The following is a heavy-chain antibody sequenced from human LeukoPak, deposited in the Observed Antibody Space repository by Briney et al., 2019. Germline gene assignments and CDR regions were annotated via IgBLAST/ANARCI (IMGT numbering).Heavy chain of an antibody. Sequence: GGSLRLSCTASGFTFGDYSLSWVRQAPEKGLEWVGFIRRKGYGETTEYAPSVKGRFIISRDDSKSTAYLQMNSLKTEDTAVYYCTRDHDFWSGPFDVWGKGTTVTVSS. CDR3: TRDHDFWSGPFDV. CDR1: GFTFGDYS. V-gene: IGHV3-49*04. D-gene: IGHD3-3*01. J-gene: IGHJ6*04. CDR2: IRRKGYGETT.